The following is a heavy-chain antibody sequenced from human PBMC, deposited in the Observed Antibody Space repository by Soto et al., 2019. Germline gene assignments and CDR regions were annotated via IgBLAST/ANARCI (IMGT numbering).Heavy chain of an antibody. CDR3: AAERITGTRFDP. V-gene: IGHV1-58*01. Sequence: GASVKVSCKASGFTFTSSAVQWVRQARGQRLEWIGWIVVGSGNTNYAQKFQEGVTITRDMSTSTAYMELSSLRSEDTAVYYCAAERITGTRFDPWGQGTLVTVSS. CDR2: IVVGSGNT. D-gene: IGHD1-7*01. CDR1: GFTFTSSA. J-gene: IGHJ5*02.